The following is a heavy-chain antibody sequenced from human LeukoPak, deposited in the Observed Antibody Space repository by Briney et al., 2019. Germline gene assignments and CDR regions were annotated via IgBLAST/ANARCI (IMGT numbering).Heavy chain of an antibody. Sequence: GGPLRLSCEASGFTFSAYAMTWVRQAPGKGLEWVSSIGSDNKPHYSESVKGRFAISRDNSKHTLFLQLHNLRVEDTALYYCARDLHSYVAMDVWGQGTTVTVSS. V-gene: IGHV3-23*01. D-gene: IGHD3-10*02. J-gene: IGHJ6*02. CDR2: IGSDNKP. CDR1: GFTFSAYA. CDR3: ARDLHSYVAMDV.